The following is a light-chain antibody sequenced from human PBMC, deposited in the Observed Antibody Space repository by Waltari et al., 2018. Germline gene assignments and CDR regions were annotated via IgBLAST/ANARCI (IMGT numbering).Light chain of an antibody. J-gene: IGKJ4*01. CDR1: KSVNYF. CDR3: QQRTNWPLT. V-gene: IGKV3-11*01. Sequence: EIVLTQSPATLSLSPGERATLTCMASKSVNYFLAWFQQRPRQPPSLLIYDASNRATGIPARFSGSGSETDFTLTISSLEPEDFAVYYCQQRTNWPLTFGGGTKVEIK. CDR2: DAS.